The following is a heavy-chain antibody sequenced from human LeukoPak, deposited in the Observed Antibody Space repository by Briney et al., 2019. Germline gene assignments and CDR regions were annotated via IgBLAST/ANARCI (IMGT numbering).Heavy chain of an antibody. V-gene: IGHV3-30*18. CDR2: ISYDGINK. CDR3: AKSEEDAWSDAFDI. Sequence: PGRSLRLSCAASGFTFSRHGMHWVRQAPGKGLEWVAVISYDGINKYYGDSVKGQFTISRDNSKNTLYLQMTSLRPEDTAVYYCAKSEEDAWSDAFDIWGQGTMVIVSS. J-gene: IGHJ3*02. D-gene: IGHD2-15*01. CDR1: GFTFSRHG.